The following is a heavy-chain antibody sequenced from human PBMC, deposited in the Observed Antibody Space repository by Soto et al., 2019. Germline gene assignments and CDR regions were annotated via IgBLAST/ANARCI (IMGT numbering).Heavy chain of an antibody. CDR2: IYSGGST. J-gene: IGHJ6*02. V-gene: IGHV3-53*04. CDR1: GFTVSSNY. D-gene: IGHD3-22*01. CDR3: ARDRAPYGSSGPYYYYYGMDV. Sequence: GGSLRLSCAASGFTVSSNYMSWVRQAPGKGLEWVSVIYSGGSTYYADSVKGRFTISRHNSKNTLYLQMNSLRAEDTSVYYCARDRAPYGSSGPYYYYYGMDVWGQGTTVTVSS.